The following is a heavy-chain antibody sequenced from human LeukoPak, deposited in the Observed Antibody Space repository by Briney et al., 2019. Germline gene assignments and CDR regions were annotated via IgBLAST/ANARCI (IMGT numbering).Heavy chain of an antibody. J-gene: IGHJ4*02. Sequence: SQTLSLTCTVSGGSVSSGSYYWTWIRQPAGKGLEWIERIYTSGSTNYNPSLKSRDPISVDTSKNQFSLKLRSVTAADTAIYYCARDEDGYNDYWGQGTLVTVSS. CDR1: GGSVSSGSYY. D-gene: IGHD5-24*01. CDR3: ARDEDGYNDY. V-gene: IGHV4-61*02. CDR2: IYTSGST.